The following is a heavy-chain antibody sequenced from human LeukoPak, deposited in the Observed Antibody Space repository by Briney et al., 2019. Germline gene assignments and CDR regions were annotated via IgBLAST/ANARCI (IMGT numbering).Heavy chain of an antibody. V-gene: IGHV3-23*01. CDR3: AKGPNFSLTPIAFAI. J-gene: IGHJ3*02. CDR1: GFTFRTYA. Sequence: GGSLRLSCAASGFTFRTYAMSWGRQASGKGLEWVSGISGSGGSTYYADSVKGGFTISRENSKNTQSLQMNRLRAEDRAVYYFAKGPNFSLTPIAFAIWGQGTTVTVSS. D-gene: IGHD2/OR15-2a*01. CDR2: ISGSGGST.